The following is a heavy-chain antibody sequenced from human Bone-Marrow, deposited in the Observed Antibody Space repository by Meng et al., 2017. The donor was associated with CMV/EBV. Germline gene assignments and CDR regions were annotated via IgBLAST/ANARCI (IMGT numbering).Heavy chain of an antibody. CDR2: IRYDGSNK. CDR3: ARDPGYSSSADDY. J-gene: IGHJ4*02. D-gene: IGHD6-13*01. V-gene: IGHV3-30*02. CDR1: GFTFSSYG. Sequence: GESLKISCAASGFTFSSYGMHWVRQAPGKGLEWVAFIRYDGSNKYYADSVKGRFTISRDNAKKSLYLQMNSLRAEDTAVYYCARDPGYSSSADDYWGQGTLVTVSS.